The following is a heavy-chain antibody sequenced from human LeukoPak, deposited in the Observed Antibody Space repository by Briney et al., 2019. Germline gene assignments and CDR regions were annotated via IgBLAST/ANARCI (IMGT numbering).Heavy chain of an antibody. CDR1: GFTFSSYD. V-gene: IGHV3-13*01. D-gene: IGHD1-1*01. J-gene: IGHJ6*03. Sequence: GGSLRLSCAASGFTFSSYDMHWVRQATGKGLEWVSAIGTAGDTYYPGSVKGRFTISRDNAKNSLYLQMNSLRAEDTAVYYCAREVQLENAGKGAYYYYYMDVWGKGTTVTVSS. CDR3: AREVQLENAGKGAYYYYYMDV. CDR2: IGTAGDT.